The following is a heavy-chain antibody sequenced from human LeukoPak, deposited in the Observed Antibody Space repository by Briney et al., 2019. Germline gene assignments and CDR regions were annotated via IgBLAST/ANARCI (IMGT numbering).Heavy chain of an antibody. CDR2: IVVGSGNT. CDR1: GFTFTSSA. J-gene: IGHJ6*03. CDR3: AAGPMYYDILTGYYTHYYYYMDV. D-gene: IGHD3-9*01. V-gene: IGHV1-58*02. Sequence: SVKVSCKASGFTFTSSAMQWVRQARGQRLEWIGWIVVGSGNTNYAQKFQERVTITRDMSTSTAYMELSSLRSEDTAVYYCAAGPMYYDILTGYYTHYYYYMDVWGKGTTVTVSS.